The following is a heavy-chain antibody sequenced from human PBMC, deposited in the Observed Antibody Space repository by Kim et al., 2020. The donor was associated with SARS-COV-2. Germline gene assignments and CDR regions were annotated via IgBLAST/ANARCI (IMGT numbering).Heavy chain of an antibody. D-gene: IGHD2-15*01. Sequence: GGSLRLSCAASGFTFRSFGMHWVRQAPGKGLEWVAVISYDGSKKFYADSVKGRFTISRDNSKNTLYLQMSSLRVEDTAVYYCASGGKGLFDYWGQGTLVT. CDR1: GFTFRSFG. CDR2: ISYDGSKK. J-gene: IGHJ4*02. V-gene: IGHV3-33*05. CDR3: ASGGKGLFDY.